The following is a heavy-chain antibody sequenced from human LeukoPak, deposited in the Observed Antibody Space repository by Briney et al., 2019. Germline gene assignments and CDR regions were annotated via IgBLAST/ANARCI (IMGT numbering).Heavy chain of an antibody. CDR3: ARVGIAVAGLDY. V-gene: IGHV4-39*02. Sequence: PSETLSLTCIVSGGSISSPPHYWGWIRQPPGKGLEWIGSIYYSGSPDYNPSLKSRITISVDTSRNDLSLKLSSVTAADTAVYYCARVGIAVAGLDYWGQGTLVTVSS. D-gene: IGHD6-19*01. CDR2: IYYSGSP. J-gene: IGHJ4*02. CDR1: GGSISSPPHY.